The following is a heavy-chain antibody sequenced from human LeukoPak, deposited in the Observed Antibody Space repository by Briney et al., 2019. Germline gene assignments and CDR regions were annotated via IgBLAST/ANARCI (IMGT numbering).Heavy chain of an antibody. Sequence: PGGSLRLSCAASGFTVSSNYMSWVRQAPGKGLEWVSVIYSGGSTYYADSVKGRFTISRDNSKNTLYLQMNSLRAEDTAVYYCAKLLWFGEFDAFDIWGQGTMVTVSS. CDR2: IYSGGST. D-gene: IGHD3-10*01. CDR3: AKLLWFGEFDAFDI. CDR1: GFTVSSNY. V-gene: IGHV3-66*04. J-gene: IGHJ3*02.